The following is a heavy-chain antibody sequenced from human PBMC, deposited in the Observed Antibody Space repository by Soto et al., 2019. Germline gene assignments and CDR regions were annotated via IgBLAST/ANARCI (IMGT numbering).Heavy chain of an antibody. D-gene: IGHD4-17*01. CDR2: IYYSGST. CDR3: AISTVVTTYYFDY. CDR1: GGSISSGDYY. V-gene: IGHV4-30-4*01. J-gene: IGHJ4*02. Sequence: QVQLQESGPGLVKPSQTLSLTCTVSGGSISSGDYYWSWIRQPPGKGLEWIGYIYYSGSTYYNPSLKRRVTISVDTSRNQFSLKRSSVTAADAAMYYCAISTVVTTYYFDYWGQGTLVTVSS.